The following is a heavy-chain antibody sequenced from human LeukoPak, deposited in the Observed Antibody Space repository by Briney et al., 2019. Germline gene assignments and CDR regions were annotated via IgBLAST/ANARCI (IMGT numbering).Heavy chain of an antibody. J-gene: IGHJ6*03. D-gene: IGHD6-13*01. V-gene: IGHV3-15*01. CDR3: TTASWQAYYYYYYYMDV. CDR2: IKSKTDGGTT. CDR1: GFTFSNAW. Sequence: PGGSLRLSCAPSGFTFSNAWMSWVRQAPGKGLEWVGRIKSKTDGGTTDYAAPVKGRFTISRDDSKNTLYLQMNSLKAEDTAVYYCTTASWQAYYYYYYYMDVWGKGTTVTVSS.